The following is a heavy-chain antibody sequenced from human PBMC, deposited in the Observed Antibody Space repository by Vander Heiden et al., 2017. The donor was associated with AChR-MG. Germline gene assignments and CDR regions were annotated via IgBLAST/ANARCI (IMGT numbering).Heavy chain of an antibody. CDR2: INPNSGGT. CDR1: GYTFTGYY. CDR3: ARDQGLGSSSFLPGVTYYYYGMDV. D-gene: IGHD6-13*01. V-gene: IGHV1-2*04. J-gene: IGHJ6*02. Sequence: QVQLVQSGAEVKKPGASVKVSCKASGYTFTGYYMHWVRQAPGQGLEWMGWINPNSGGTNYAQKFQGWVTMTRDTSISTAYMELSRLRSDDTAVYYCARDQGLGSSSFLPGVTYYYYGMDVWGQGTTVTVSS.